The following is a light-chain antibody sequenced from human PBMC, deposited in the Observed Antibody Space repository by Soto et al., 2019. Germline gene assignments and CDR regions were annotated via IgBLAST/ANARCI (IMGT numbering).Light chain of an antibody. Sequence: DIQLTQSPSFLSASVGDRFTITGLASQGISSYLAWYQQKPGKAPKLLIYAASTLQSGVPSRFSGSGSGTEFTLTISSLQPEDFATYYCQQLNSYSWTFGQGTKVDIK. CDR1: QGISSY. V-gene: IGKV1-9*01. CDR2: AAS. CDR3: QQLNSYSWT. J-gene: IGKJ1*01.